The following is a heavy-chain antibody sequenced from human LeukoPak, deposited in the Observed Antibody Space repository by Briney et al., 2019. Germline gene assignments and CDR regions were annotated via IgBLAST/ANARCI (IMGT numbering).Heavy chain of an antibody. CDR1: GFTFDTYS. CDR3: ARDPYSGGYGDDYYYYMDV. Sequence: PGGSLRLSCAASGFTFDTYSMNWVRQAPGKGLEWVSSISFSSTYIYYADSVKGRFTISRDNAQNSLYLHMSSLRAEDTAVYYCARDPYSGGYGDDYYYYMDVWGKGTTVTISS. V-gene: IGHV3-21*01. D-gene: IGHD1-26*01. J-gene: IGHJ6*03. CDR2: ISFSSTYI.